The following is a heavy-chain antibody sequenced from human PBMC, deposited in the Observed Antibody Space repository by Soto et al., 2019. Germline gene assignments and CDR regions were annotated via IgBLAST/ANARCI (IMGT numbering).Heavy chain of an antibody. V-gene: IGHV1-18*01. CDR3: ATRKNSGSFDY. Sequence: QVQLVQSGAEVKKPGASVKVSCKASGYTFTSYGISWVRQAPGQGLEWMGWINVNNDNTNYAHKLNDRVTMTTATSTSTAYMELRSLRSDDTAIYFCATRKNSGSFDYWGQGTLVTVSS. CDR1: GYTFTSYG. CDR2: INVNNDNT. D-gene: IGHD3-10*01. J-gene: IGHJ4*02.